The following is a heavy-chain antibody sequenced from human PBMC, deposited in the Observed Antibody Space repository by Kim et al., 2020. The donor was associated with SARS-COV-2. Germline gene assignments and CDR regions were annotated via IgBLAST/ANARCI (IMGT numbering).Heavy chain of an antibody. V-gene: IGHV4-59*08. D-gene: IGHD4-17*01. CDR2: IYYSGST. Sequence: SETLSLTCTVSGGSISSYYWSWIRQPPGKGLEWIGYIYYSGSTNYNPSLKSRVTISVDTSKNQFSLKLSSVTAADTAVYYCARQNTVETPYYYYYMDVWGKGTTVTVSS. CDR1: GGSISSYY. CDR3: ARQNTVETPYYYYYMDV. J-gene: IGHJ6*03.